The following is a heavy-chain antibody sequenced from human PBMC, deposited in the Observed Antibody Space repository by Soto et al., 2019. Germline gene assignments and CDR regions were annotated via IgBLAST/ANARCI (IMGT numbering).Heavy chain of an antibody. J-gene: IGHJ6*02. CDR1: GSTFSSYG. CDR2: IWYDGSNK. V-gene: IGHV3-33*01. CDR3: AREKEVPMDV. Sequence: GGSLRLSCAASGSTFSSYGMHWVRQAPGKGLEWVAVIWYDGSNKYYADSVEGRFTTSRNNSKNTLYLQMNSLRAEDTAVYYGAREKEVPMDVWGQGTTVTVSS.